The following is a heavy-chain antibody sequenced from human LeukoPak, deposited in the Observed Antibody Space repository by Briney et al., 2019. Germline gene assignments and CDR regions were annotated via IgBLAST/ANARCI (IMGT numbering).Heavy chain of an antibody. D-gene: IGHD7-27*01. Sequence: SVKVSCKASGGTFSSYAISWVRQAPGQGLEWMGGIIPIFGTANYAQKFQGRVTITTDESTSTAYMELSRLRSEDTAVYYCASRPWGSGGNWFDPWGQGTLVTVSS. CDR3: ASRPWGSGGNWFDP. J-gene: IGHJ5*02. CDR2: IIPIFGTA. V-gene: IGHV1-69*05. CDR1: GGTFSSYA.